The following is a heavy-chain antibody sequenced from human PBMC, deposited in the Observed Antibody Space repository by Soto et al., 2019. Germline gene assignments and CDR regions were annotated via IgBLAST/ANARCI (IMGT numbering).Heavy chain of an antibody. CDR2: ISAYNGNT. CDR1: GYTFTSYG. V-gene: IGHV1-18*01. CDR3: AIDVEDWILYLNWFDP. D-gene: IGHD2-2*03. Sequence: VKVSCKASGYTFTSYGISWVRQAPGQGLEWMGWISAYNGNTNYAQKLQGRVTMTTDTSTSTAYMELRSLRSDDTAVYYCAIDVEDWILYLNWFDPWGQGTLVTVS. J-gene: IGHJ5*02.